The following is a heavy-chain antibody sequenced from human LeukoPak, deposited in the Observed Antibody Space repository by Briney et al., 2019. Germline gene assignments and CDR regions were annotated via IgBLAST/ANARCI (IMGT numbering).Heavy chain of an antibody. Sequence: ASVKVSCKASGYTFTNYYIHWVRQAPGHGLEWLGISNPSGESTNYAQKFQGRVTMTRDTSTSTVYMDLSSLRSEDTAVYYCARWTTTLLDYWGQGTLVTVSS. D-gene: IGHD1-1*01. CDR1: GYTFTNYY. CDR2: SNPSGEST. CDR3: ARWTTTLLDY. J-gene: IGHJ4*02. V-gene: IGHV1-46*01.